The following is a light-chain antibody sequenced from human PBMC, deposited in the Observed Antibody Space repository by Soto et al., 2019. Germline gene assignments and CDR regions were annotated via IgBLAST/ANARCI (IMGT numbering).Light chain of an antibody. Sequence: QSVLTQPPSASGTPGQRVTISCSGSSCDIGSNYVYCYQQLPGTAPTLLIYSNIQRPSGVASRFSGSKSCTSASLAISGLRSEDEDDYYCGAWDASMSGLVFGGGTKLTVL. J-gene: IGLJ3*02. CDR1: SCDIGSNY. CDR2: SNI. V-gene: IGLV1-47*02. CDR3: GAWDASMSGLV.